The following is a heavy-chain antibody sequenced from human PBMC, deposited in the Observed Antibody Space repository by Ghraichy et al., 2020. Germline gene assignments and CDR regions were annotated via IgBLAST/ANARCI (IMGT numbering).Heavy chain of an antibody. Sequence: SETLSLTCTVSGGSISSGGYYWSWIRQHPGKGLEWIGYIYYSGSTYYNPSLKSRVTISVDTSKNQFSLKLSSVTAADTAVYYCARSIVVVPAAIGGWFDPLGQGTLVTVSS. CDR2: IYYSGST. CDR3: ARSIVVVPAAIGGWFDP. D-gene: IGHD2-2*01. CDR1: GGSISSGGYY. V-gene: IGHV4-31*03. J-gene: IGHJ5*02.